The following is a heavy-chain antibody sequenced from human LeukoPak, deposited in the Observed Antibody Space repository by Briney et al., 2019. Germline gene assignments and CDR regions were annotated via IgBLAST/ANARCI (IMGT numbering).Heavy chain of an antibody. CDR2: IYHSGNT. Sequence: SETLSLTCTVSGYSISNGYYWGWIRQPPGQGLEWIGTIYHSGNTYYNPSLKSRVTISVDTSKNQFSLKLSSVTAADTAVYNCARERAWGGYSYGYYMDVWGKGTTVTVSS. CDR1: GYSISNGYY. D-gene: IGHD5-18*01. J-gene: IGHJ6*03. V-gene: IGHV4-38-2*02. CDR3: ARERAWGGYSYGYYMDV.